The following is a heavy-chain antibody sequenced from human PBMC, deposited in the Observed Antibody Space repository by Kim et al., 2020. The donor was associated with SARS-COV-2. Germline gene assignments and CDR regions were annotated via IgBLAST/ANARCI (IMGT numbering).Heavy chain of an antibody. Sequence: NSAAHYAYSVKGRFTMSRVNAKYALYLEMNSMRAEDTAVYYCARGHTMVFYWGQGALVTVSS. CDR3: ARGHTMVFY. CDR2: NSAA. D-gene: IGHD3-10*01. V-gene: IGHV3-11*06. J-gene: IGHJ4*02.